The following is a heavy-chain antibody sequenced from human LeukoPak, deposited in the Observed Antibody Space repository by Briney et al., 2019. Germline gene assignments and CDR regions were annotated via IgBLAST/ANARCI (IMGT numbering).Heavy chain of an antibody. Sequence: SVKVSCKASGGTFSSYAIAWVRQAPGQGLEWMGRITVMSGTANYAQKFQDRVTITTDESTRTSYMEVSSLRSEDTAVYFCATELRGYSFGYDSWGQGTLVTVS. CDR2: ITVMSGTA. J-gene: IGHJ5*01. D-gene: IGHD5-12*01. CDR1: GGTFSSYA. CDR3: ATELRGYSFGYDS. V-gene: IGHV1-69*05.